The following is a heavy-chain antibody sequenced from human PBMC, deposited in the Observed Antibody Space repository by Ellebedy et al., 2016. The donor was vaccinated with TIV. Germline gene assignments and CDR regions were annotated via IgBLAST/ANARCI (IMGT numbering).Heavy chain of an antibody. CDR3: ASGWSTPDS. Sequence: GESLKISCAACGFSFSNFWMSWVRQAPGKGLEWVAHIKTDGSETYYVDSVKGRFTISRENAKNALFLQMNSLRVEDTAVYYCASGWSTPDSWGQGNLVIVSS. D-gene: IGHD2-15*01. CDR1: GFSFSNFW. V-gene: IGHV3-7*01. J-gene: IGHJ4*02. CDR2: IKTDGSET.